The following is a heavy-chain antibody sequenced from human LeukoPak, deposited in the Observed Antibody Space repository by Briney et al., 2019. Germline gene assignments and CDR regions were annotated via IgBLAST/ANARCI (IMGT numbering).Heavy chain of an antibody. Sequence: GSLRLSCAASGFTFSSYAMNWVRLAPGKGLEWVSAISGSDGSTYYADSVKGRFTISRDNSKNTLYLEMNSLRVEDTAVYYCAKEWYYYGSGSYGDFQHWGQGTLVTVSS. D-gene: IGHD3-10*01. V-gene: IGHV3-23*01. J-gene: IGHJ1*01. CDR1: GFTFSSYA. CDR2: ISGSDGST. CDR3: AKEWYYYGSGSYGDFQH.